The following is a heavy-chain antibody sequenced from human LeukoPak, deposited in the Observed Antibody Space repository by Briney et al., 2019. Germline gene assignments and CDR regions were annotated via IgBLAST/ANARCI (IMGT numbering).Heavy chain of an antibody. J-gene: IGHJ4*02. V-gene: IGHV1-46*03. D-gene: IGHD2-2*01. Sequence: ASVRVSCKASGYTFTSYYMHWVRQAPGQGLEWMGRINPSGGSTSYAQKFQGRVTMTRDTSTSTVYMELSSLRSEDTAVYYCARGVNVVVPAAIDFDYWGQGTLVTVSS. CDR1: GYTFTSYY. CDR2: INPSGGST. CDR3: ARGVNVVVPAAIDFDY.